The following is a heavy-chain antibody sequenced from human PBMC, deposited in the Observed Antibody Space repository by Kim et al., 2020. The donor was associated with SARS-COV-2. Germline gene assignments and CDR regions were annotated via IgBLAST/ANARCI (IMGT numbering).Heavy chain of an antibody. CDR2: IKQDGSET. D-gene: IGHD6-13*01. Sequence: GGSLRLSCAASGFTFSDHWMSWVRQAPGKGLEWVANIKQDGSETYYVDSVKGRFTISRDNAKNSLYLQMKSLRAEDTAVYYCASTPPFSSSYYG. V-gene: IGHV3-7*01. J-gene: IGHJ6*01. CDR3: ASTPPFSSSYYG. CDR1: GFTFSDHW.